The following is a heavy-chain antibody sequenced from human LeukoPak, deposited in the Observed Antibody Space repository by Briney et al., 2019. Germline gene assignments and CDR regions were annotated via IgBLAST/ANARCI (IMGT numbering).Heavy chain of an antibody. CDR3: AREETYYDILTGYYLGVYGMDV. V-gene: IGHV3-21*01. Sequence: GGSLRLSCAASGLTFSNYSMNWVRQAPGKGLEWVSSISSSSSYIYYADSVKGRFTISRDNAKNSLYLQMNSLRAEDTAVYYCAREETYYDILTGYYLGVYGMDVWGQGTTVTVSS. D-gene: IGHD3-9*01. CDR2: ISSSSSYI. CDR1: GLTFSNYS. J-gene: IGHJ6*02.